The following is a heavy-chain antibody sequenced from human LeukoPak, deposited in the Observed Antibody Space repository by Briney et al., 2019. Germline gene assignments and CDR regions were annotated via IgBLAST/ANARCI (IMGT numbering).Heavy chain of an antibody. Sequence: GGSLRLSCAASGFTFSDYKMNWVRQAPGKGLEWVSYISISSSTIYYADSVRGRFTISRDNAKNSLYPQMNSLRDEDTAVYYCARSGNFDYWGQGTLVTVSS. CDR2: ISISSSTI. V-gene: IGHV3-48*02. J-gene: IGHJ4*02. CDR1: GFTFSDYK. CDR3: ARSGNFDY. D-gene: IGHD1-26*01.